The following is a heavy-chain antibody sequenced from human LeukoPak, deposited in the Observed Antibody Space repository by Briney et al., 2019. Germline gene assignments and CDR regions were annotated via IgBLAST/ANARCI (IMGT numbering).Heavy chain of an antibody. CDR1: GFTVSSNY. V-gene: IGHV3-53*01. CDR3: ARTPLYYGMDV. J-gene: IGHJ6*02. CDR2: IYSGGST. Sequence: PGGSLRLSCAASGFTVSSNYMSWVRQAPGKGLEWVSVIYSGGSTYYADSVKGRFTISRDNSKNTLYLQMNSLRAEDTAVYYCARTPLYYGMDVWGQGTTVTVSS.